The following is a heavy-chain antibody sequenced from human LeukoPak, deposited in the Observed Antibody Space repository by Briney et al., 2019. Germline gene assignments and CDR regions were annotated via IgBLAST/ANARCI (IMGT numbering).Heavy chain of an antibody. J-gene: IGHJ3*02. CDR1: GGSISSGGYY. V-gene: IGHV4-31*03. CDR2: ISYSGST. Sequence: SETLSLTCTVSGGSISSGGYYWSWIRQHPGKGLEWIGYISYSGSTYYNPSLKSRVTISVDTSKNQFSLKLSSVTAADTAVYYCARDRGEQRLHAFDIWGQGTMVTVSS. D-gene: IGHD1/OR15-1a*01. CDR3: ARDRGEQRLHAFDI.